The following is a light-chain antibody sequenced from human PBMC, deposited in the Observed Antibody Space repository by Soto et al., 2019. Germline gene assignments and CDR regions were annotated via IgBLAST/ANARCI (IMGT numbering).Light chain of an antibody. CDR2: EVT. Sequence: QSALTQPPSASGSPGQSVTISCTGTSSDVGGNNYVSWYQQHPGKAPKLMIYEVTMRPSGVPDRFSGSKSGNTASLTVSGLQAEDEADYYCSSYAASNNFVFGTGTKLTVL. V-gene: IGLV2-8*01. J-gene: IGLJ1*01. CDR3: SSYAASNNFV. CDR1: SSDVGGNNY.